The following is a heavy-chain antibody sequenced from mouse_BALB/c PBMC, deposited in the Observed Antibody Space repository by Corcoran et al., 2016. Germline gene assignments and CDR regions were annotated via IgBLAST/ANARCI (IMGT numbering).Heavy chain of an antibody. J-gene: IGHJ2*01. CDR3: AREVPGGYPFDY. V-gene: IGHV1S136*01. D-gene: IGHD2-2*01. Sequence: EVQLQQSGPELVKPGASVKMSCKDSGYTFTSYVMHWVKQKPGQGLEWIGYISPYHDDTKYNEEIKGKATLTSDKSSSTAYMELRSLTSEDSAVYYCAREVPGGYPFDYWGQGTTLTVSS. CDR2: ISPYHDDT. CDR1: GYTFTSYV.